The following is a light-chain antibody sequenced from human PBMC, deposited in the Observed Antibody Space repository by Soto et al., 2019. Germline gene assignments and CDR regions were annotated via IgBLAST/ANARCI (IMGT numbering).Light chain of an antibody. J-gene: IGLJ1*01. Sequence: QSVLTQPASVSGSPGQSITISCTGTSSDVGGYNYVPWYRQHPGKAPKLMIYEVRNRPSGVSNRFSGSKTGNTASLTISGLQAEDEADYYCSSYTRSSTLIFGIGTKVTVL. V-gene: IGLV2-14*01. CDR3: SSYTRSSTLI. CDR1: SSDVGGYNY. CDR2: EVR.